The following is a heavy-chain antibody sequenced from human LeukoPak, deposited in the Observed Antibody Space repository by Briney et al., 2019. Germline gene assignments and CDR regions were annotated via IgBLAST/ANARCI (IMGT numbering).Heavy chain of an antibody. V-gene: IGHV3-21*01. CDR1: EFDFSFYW. CDR3: ARDGGGATPSFDY. Sequence: GGSLRLSCAASEFDFSFYWMTWVRQAPGKGLEWVSSISSSSSYIYYADSVKGRFTISRDNAKNSLYLQMNSLRAEDTAVYYCARDGGGATPSFDYWGQGTLVTVSS. CDR2: ISSSSSYI. D-gene: IGHD1-26*01. J-gene: IGHJ4*02.